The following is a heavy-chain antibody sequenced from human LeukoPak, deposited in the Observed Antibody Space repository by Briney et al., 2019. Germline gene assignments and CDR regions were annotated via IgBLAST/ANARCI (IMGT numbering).Heavy chain of an antibody. J-gene: IGHJ4*02. CDR3: ATAWSY. Sequence: PGGSLRLSCVASQFTFKNYWMHWVHQAPGRGLEWLSYISPDGSTTTYADSVRGRFTISRDNAKNTLYLQMNSLRAEDTAVYFCATAWSYWGQGTLVTVSS. D-gene: IGHD2-21*02. CDR2: ISPDGSTT. CDR1: QFTFKNYW. V-gene: IGHV3-74*03.